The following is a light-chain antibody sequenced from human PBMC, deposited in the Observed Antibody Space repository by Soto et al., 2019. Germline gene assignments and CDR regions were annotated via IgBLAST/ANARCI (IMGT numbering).Light chain of an antibody. CDR3: GADHGSGSNFVYV. CDR2: VGTGGIVG. J-gene: IGLJ1*01. V-gene: IGLV9-49*01. Sequence: QLVLTQPPSASASLGASVTLTCTLSSGYSNYKVDWYQQRPGKGPRFVMRVGTGGIVGSKGDAFPDRFSVLGSGLNRYLTIKNIQEEDESDYHCGADHGSGSNFVYVFGTGTKVTVL. CDR1: SGYSNYK.